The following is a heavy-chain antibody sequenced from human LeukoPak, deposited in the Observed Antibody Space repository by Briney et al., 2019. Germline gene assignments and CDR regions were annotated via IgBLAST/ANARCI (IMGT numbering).Heavy chain of an antibody. J-gene: IGHJ3*02. D-gene: IGHD3/OR15-3a*01. CDR2: INHSGST. CDR3: ARRWTGENAFDI. Sequence: SETLSLTCAVYGGSFSGYYWSWIRQPPGKGLEWIGEINHSGSTNYNPSLRSRVTMSVDTSTNHFSLKLTSVTAADTAVYYCARRWTGENAFDIWGQGTMVTVSS. V-gene: IGHV4-34*01. CDR1: GGSFSGYY.